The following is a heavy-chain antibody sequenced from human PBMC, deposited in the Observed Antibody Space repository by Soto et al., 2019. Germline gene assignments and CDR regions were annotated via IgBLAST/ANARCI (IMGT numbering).Heavy chain of an antibody. CDR1: GGSISNYY. D-gene: IGHD6-13*01. V-gene: IGHV4-59*12. CDR2: IHHSGDT. Sequence: PSETLSLTCTVSGGSISNYYWSWVRQPPGKGLEWIGYIHHSGDTNYNPSLKSRVKISVDTSKNQFSLKLISVTAADTAVYYCARFWGAAAGTLDYWGQGTLVTVSS. CDR3: ARFWGAAAGTLDY. J-gene: IGHJ4*02.